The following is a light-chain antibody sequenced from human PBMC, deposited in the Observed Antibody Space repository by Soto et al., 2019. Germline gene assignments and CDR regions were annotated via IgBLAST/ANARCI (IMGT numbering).Light chain of an antibody. CDR2: GAS. Sequence: EIVLTQSPGTLSLSPGERATLSCRASQSVSNNYLAWYQQKPGQAPRLLIYGASSRATGIPDRFRGSGSGTGFTLTISRLEPEDFAVYYCQQYGTSWWTFGQGTKVEIK. CDR1: QSVSNNY. V-gene: IGKV3-20*01. CDR3: QQYGTSWWT. J-gene: IGKJ1*01.